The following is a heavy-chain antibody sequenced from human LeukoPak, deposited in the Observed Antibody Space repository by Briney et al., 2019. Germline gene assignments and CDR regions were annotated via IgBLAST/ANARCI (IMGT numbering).Heavy chain of an antibody. CDR3: ARVEGRFYGSGSYRGFDY. D-gene: IGHD3-10*01. V-gene: IGHV3-33*01. CDR1: GFTFRNYG. Sequence: GGSLRLSCEASGFTFRNYGMYWVRQAPGKGLEWVAVIWYDGSSESYADSVKGRFTISRDNSKNTLYLLMNSLRVEDTAVYYCARVEGRFYGSGSYRGFDYWGQGTLVTVSS. J-gene: IGHJ4*02. CDR2: IWYDGSSE.